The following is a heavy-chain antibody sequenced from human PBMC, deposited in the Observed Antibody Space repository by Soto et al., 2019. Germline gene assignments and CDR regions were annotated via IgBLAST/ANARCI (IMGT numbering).Heavy chain of an antibody. Sequence: GGSLRLSCEASGFTLSSYWMSWIRQAPGKGLEWVANTRQDGGQSYLVDSVQGRFTISRDNAKNSVYLQMNSLRAEDTAVYYGVRDGSTGWRFDSWGRGTLVTVSS. J-gene: IGHJ4*02. V-gene: IGHV3-7*01. CDR3: VRDGSTGWRFDS. CDR1: GFTLSSYW. D-gene: IGHD6-19*01. CDR2: TRQDGGQS.